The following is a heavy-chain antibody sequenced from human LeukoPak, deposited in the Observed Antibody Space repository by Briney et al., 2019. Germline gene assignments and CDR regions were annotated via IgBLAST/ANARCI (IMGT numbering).Heavy chain of an antibody. CDR1: GGSISSYY. CDR2: IYYSGST. CDR3: ARMGRIAARPYYYYMDV. Sequence: PSETLSLTCTVSGGSISSYYWSWIRQPPGKGLEWIGYIYYSGSTNYNPSLKSRVTISVDTSKNQFTLKLSSVTAVDTAVYYCARMGRIAARPYYYYMDVWGKGTTVTVSS. D-gene: IGHD6-6*01. V-gene: IGHV4-59*01. J-gene: IGHJ6*03.